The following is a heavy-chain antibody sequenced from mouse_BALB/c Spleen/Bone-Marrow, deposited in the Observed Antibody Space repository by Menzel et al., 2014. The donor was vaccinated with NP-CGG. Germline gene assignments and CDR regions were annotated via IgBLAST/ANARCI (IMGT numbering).Heavy chain of an antibody. CDR3: ARALGSYVWYFDV. D-gene: IGHD1-1*02. V-gene: IGHV3-6*02. CDR2: ITFDGSY. J-gene: IGHJ1*01. Sequence: EVHLVESGPGLMKPSQSLSLTCSVTGFSITSGYYWNWIRQFPGHTLEWMGYITFDGSYDYNPSLKNRISITRDTSNNQFFLKLNSVTAKDTASYYCARALGSYVWYFDVWGAGTTVTVSS. CDR1: GFSITSGYY.